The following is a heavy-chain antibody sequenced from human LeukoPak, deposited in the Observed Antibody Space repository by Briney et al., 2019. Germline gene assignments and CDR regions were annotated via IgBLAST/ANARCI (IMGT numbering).Heavy chain of an antibody. CDR3: ATGGSLAAAGDY. CDR2: IYNSEST. D-gene: IGHD6-13*01. J-gene: IGHJ4*02. CDR1: GGSVSSGHYY. V-gene: IGHV4-61*03. Sequence: NPSETLSLTCTVSGGSVSSGHYYWSWIRQPPGKGLEWIGYIYNSESTNYNPSLKSRVTISVDTSKNHFPLKLSSVTAADTAVYYCATGGSLAAAGDYWGQGTLVTVSS.